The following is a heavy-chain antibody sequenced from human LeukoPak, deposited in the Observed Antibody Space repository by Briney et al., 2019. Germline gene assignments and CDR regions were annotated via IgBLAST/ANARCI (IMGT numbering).Heavy chain of an antibody. J-gene: IGHJ6*03. CDR3: ARAPHYYYMDV. Sequence: SDTLSLTCAVSGYSISSGYYWGWIRQPPGKGLEWIGSIYHSGSTYYNPSPKSRVTISVDTSKNQFSLKLSSVTAADTAVYYCARAPHYYYMDVWGKGTTVTVSS. CDR2: IYHSGST. CDR1: GYSISSGYY. V-gene: IGHV4-38-2*01.